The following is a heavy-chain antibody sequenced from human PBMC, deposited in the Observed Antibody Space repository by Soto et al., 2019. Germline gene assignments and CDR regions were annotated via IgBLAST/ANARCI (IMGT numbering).Heavy chain of an antibody. V-gene: IGHV3-23*01. J-gene: IGHJ4*02. CDR1: GFTFSIYA. Sequence: EVQLLESGGGLVQTGGFLRLSCAASGFTFSIYAMSWVRQAPGKGQEWVSAISGSGGSTYYAASVKGRFTISRDNSKNTLYLQMNSLRAEDTAVYYCSKDRKERDIVVVPASIWGAAAGTSDYWGQGTLVTVSS. D-gene: IGHD2-2*01. CDR2: ISGSGGST. CDR3: SKDRKERDIVVVPASIWGAAAGTSDY.